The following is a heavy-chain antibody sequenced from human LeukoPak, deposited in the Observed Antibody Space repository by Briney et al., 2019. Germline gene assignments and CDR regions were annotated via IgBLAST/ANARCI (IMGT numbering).Heavy chain of an antibody. CDR3: ATPTKYDSSGYYPY. CDR1: GFTFSSYG. V-gene: IGHV3-30*03. Sequence: GASLRLSCAASGFTFSSYGMHWVRQAPGKGLEWVAVISYDGSNKYYADSVKGRFTISRDNSKNTLYLQMNSLRAEDTAVYYCATPTKYDSSGYYPYWGQGTLVT. D-gene: IGHD3-22*01. CDR2: ISYDGSNK. J-gene: IGHJ4*02.